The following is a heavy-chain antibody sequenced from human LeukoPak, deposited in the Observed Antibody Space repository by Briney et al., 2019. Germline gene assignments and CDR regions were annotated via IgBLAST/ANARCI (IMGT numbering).Heavy chain of an antibody. V-gene: IGHV4-38-2*02. CDR1: DYSISSGYY. CDR3: ARARNRDYYGSGIYFDY. Sequence: SETLSLACSVFDYSISSGYYWGWVRQPPGKGLEWIGNIYHDGSTHYNPSLKSRVTISVDTSKNQFSLKLSSVTAADTAVYYCARARNRDYYGSGIYFDYWGQGTLVTVSS. CDR2: IYHDGST. J-gene: IGHJ4*02. D-gene: IGHD3-10*01.